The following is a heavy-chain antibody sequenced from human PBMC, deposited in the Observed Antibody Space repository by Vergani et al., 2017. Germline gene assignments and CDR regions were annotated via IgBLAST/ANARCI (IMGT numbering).Heavy chain of an antibody. CDR2: INPSGGST. CDR1: GYTFTSYY. Sequence: QVQLVQSGAEVKKPGASVKVSRQASGYTFTSYYIHWVRQAPGQGLEWMGIINPSGGSTNYAQKFQGRVTMTRDTSTSTVFMELSSLRSEDTAVYYCARGCGSTSCYKRGEDWFDPWGQGTLVTVSS. D-gene: IGHD2-2*02. J-gene: IGHJ5*02. V-gene: IGHV1-46*01. CDR3: ARGCGSTSCYKRGEDWFDP.